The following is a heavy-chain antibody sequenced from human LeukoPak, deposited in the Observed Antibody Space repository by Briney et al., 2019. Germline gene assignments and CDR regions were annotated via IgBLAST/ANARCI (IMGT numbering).Heavy chain of an antibody. J-gene: IGHJ4*02. D-gene: IGHD3-22*01. CDR2: ISSNGGTT. V-gene: IGHV3-64D*09. Sequence: PGGSLRLSCSASGFTFSNHAMHWVRQAPGKGLEFVAAISSNGGTTYHADSVEGRFAISRDNSKNTLFLQMTFLRIEDTAVYYCVRDPAAYYYDSTFDYWGQGTLATVSA. CDR1: GFTFSNHA. CDR3: VRDPAAYYYDSTFDY.